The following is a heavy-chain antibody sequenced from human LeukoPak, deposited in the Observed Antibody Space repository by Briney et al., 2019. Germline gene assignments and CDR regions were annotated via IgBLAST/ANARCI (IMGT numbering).Heavy chain of an antibody. Sequence: VASVKVSCKASGYTFTGYYMHWVRQAPGQGLEWMGWINPNSGGTNYAQKFQGRVTMTRDTSISTAYMELSRLRSDDTAVYYCAREGLDFYYYDSSGDVDYGGQGPLVTVSS. CDR1: GYTFTGYY. CDR2: INPNSGGT. J-gene: IGHJ4*02. V-gene: IGHV1-2*02. CDR3: AREGLDFYYYDSSGDVDY. D-gene: IGHD3-22*01.